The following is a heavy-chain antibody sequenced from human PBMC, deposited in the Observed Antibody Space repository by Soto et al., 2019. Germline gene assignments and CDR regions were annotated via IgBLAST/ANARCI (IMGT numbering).Heavy chain of an antibody. CDR3: ERDPGEYTFDY. CDR2: IXPIPGXX. D-gene: IGHD5-12*01. CDR1: AGTFSCCS. V-gene: IGHV1-69*04. Sequence: SVQVSCKISAGTFSCCSSSEARPAPGQGLXXMGRIXPIPGXXNYAQKFQGRVTMTADKSTSTAYMELSSLRYEDTAVYYCERDPGEYTFDYWGQGTLVTVSS. J-gene: IGHJ4*02.